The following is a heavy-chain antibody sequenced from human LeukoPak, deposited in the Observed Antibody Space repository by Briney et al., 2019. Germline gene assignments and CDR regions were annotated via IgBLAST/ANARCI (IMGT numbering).Heavy chain of an antibody. CDR3: ARGLSRYIVVVPAVGDY. CDR1: GFTFSSYS. Sequence: PGGSLRLSCAASGFTFSSYSMNWVRQAPGKGLEWVSYISSSSSTIYYADSVKGRFTISRDNAKNSLYLQMNSLRAEDTAVYYCARGLSRYIVVVPAVGDYWGQGTLVTVSS. D-gene: IGHD2-2*01. CDR2: ISSSSSTI. V-gene: IGHV3-48*01. J-gene: IGHJ4*02.